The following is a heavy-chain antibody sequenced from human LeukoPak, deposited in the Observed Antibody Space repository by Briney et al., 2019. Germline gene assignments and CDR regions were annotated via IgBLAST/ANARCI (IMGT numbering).Heavy chain of an antibody. CDR2: ISGSTNYI. CDR1: GFAFSSYT. V-gene: IGHV3-21*01. CDR3: ARTYYYGSGSNDY. D-gene: IGHD3-10*01. Sequence: GGSLRLSCAASGFAFSSYTMNWVRQAPGKGLEWVSSISGSTNYIYFADSVKGRFTISRDNAKNSLYLQMNSLRAEDTAVYYCARTYYYGSGSNDYWGQGTLVTVSS. J-gene: IGHJ4*02.